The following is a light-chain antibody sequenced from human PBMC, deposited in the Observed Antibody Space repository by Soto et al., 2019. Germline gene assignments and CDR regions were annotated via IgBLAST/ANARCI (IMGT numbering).Light chain of an antibody. J-gene: IGLJ1*01. CDR3: CSYAGSSTHV. Sequence: QSVLTQPAPVSGSPGQSITISCTGTSSYVGSYNLVSWYQQHPGKAPKLMIYEGSKRPSGVSNRFSGSKSGNTASLTISGLQAEDEADYYCCSYAGSSTHVFGTGTKVTVL. CDR1: SSYVGSYNL. CDR2: EGS. V-gene: IGLV2-23*01.